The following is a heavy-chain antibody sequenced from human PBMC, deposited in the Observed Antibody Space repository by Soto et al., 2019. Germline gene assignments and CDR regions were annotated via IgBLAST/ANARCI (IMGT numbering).Heavy chain of an antibody. Sequence: QVQLQESGPGLVKPSQTLSLTCTVSGGSISSGGYYWSWIRQHPGKGLEWIGYIYYSGSTYYNPSLKSRVTXXVXTXXNQYSLKLSSVTAADTAVYYCARGGRGYSYGHLDYWGQGTLVTVSS. CDR1: GGSISSGGYY. D-gene: IGHD5-18*01. CDR3: ARGGRGYSYGHLDY. J-gene: IGHJ4*02. V-gene: IGHV4-31*03. CDR2: IYYSGST.